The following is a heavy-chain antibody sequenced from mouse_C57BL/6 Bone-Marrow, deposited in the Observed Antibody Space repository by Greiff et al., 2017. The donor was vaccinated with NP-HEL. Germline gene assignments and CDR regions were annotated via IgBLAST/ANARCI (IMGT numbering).Heavy chain of an antibody. CDR3: AVTGTGAWFAY. Sequence: QVQLQQPGAELVKPGASVKLSCKASGYTFTSYWMQWVKQRPGQGLEWIGEIDPSDSYTNYNQKLKGKATLTVDTSSSTAYMQLSSLTSEDSAVYYCAVTGTGAWFAYWGQGTLVTVSA. J-gene: IGHJ3*01. D-gene: IGHD4-1*01. CDR1: GYTFTSYW. CDR2: IDPSDSYT. V-gene: IGHV1-50*01.